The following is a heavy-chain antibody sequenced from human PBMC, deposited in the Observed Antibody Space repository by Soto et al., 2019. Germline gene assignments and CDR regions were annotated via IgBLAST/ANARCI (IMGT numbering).Heavy chain of an antibody. CDR3: ARDGVLLRFLGDYFDY. J-gene: IGHJ4*02. Sequence: GGSLRLSCAASGFTFSSYSMNWVRQAPGKGLEWVSYISSSSSTIYYADSVKGRFTISRDNAKNSLYLQMNSLRDEDTAVYYCARDGVLLRFLGDYFDYWGQGTLVTVSS. CDR1: GFTFSSYS. V-gene: IGHV3-48*02. D-gene: IGHD3-3*01. CDR2: ISSSSSTI.